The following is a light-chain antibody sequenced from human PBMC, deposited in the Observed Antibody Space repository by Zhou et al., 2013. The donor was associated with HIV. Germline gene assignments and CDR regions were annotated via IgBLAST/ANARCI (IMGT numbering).Light chain of an antibody. V-gene: IGKV1-39*01. Sequence: IQMTQSPSSLAASVGDRVTITCRASQNIINFLNWYQQKPGKAPKLLIYAASSLQSGAPSRFSGSGSGTDFTLTISSLQPEDFATYYCQQSYSTPRTFGQGTKVEIK. J-gene: IGKJ1*01. CDR2: AAS. CDR1: QNIINF. CDR3: QQSYSTPRT.